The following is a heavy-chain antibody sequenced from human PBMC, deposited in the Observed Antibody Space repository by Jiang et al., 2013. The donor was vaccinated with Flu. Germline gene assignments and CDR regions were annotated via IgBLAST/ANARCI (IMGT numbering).Heavy chain of an antibody. Sequence: GPGLVKPSETLSLTCTVSGGSISSSSYYWGWIRQPPGKGLEWIGSIYYSGSTYYNPSLKSRVTISVDTSKNQFSLKLSSVTAADTAVYYCARPHRGSWFPFDYWGQGTLVTVSS. CDR3: ARPHRGSWFPFDY. J-gene: IGHJ4*02. CDR2: IYYSGST. V-gene: IGHV4-39*01. CDR1: GGSISSSSYY. D-gene: IGHD6-13*01.